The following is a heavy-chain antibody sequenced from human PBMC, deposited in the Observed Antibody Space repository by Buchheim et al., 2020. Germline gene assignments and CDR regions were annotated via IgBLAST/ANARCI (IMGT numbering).Heavy chain of an antibody. CDR1: GFTFSSYS. J-gene: IGHJ4*02. CDR3: ATGSRSGVSTKYAHYY. D-gene: IGHD5/OR15-5a*01. CDR2: ITSSSASV. Sequence: EVHLVESGGGLVKPGGSLRLSCAASGFTFSSYSMNWVRQAPGKGLECVSSITSSSASVYYADSVKGRFTISRDNAENSLYLQMNSLRDEDTAVYYCATGSRSGVSTKYAHYYWGQGTL. V-gene: IGHV3-21*04.